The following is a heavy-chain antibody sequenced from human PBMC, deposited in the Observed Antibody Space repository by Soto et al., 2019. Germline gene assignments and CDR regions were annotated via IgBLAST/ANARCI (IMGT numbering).Heavy chain of an antibody. CDR1: GFTFSSYG. CDR2: ISYDGSNK. J-gene: IGHJ4*02. Sequence: GGSLRLSCAASGFTFSSYGMHWVRQAPGKGLEWVAVISYDGSNKYYADSVKDRFTISRDNSKNTLYLQMNSLRAEDTAVYYCAKDSLGELLVWYFDYWGQGTLVTVSS. CDR3: AKDSLGELLVWYFDY. D-gene: IGHD1-26*01. V-gene: IGHV3-30*18.